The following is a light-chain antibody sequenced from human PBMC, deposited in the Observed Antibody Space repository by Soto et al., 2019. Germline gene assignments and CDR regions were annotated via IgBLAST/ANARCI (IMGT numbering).Light chain of an antibody. J-gene: IGKJ2*01. CDR3: QQYSTSSPRYT. V-gene: IGKV3-20*01. CDR1: QSVSSNF. Sequence: EIVLTQSPGTLSLSPGERATLFCRASQSVSSNFLAWYKQKPGQAPRLLIYNASRRAAGIPDRFSGSGSGTDLTLTISRLEPEDFAVYYCQQYSTSSPRYTFGQGTKLEIK. CDR2: NAS.